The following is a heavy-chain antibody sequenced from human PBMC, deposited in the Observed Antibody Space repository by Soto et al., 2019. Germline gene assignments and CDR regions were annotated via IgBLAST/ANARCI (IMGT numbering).Heavy chain of an antibody. D-gene: IGHD5-18*01. CDR3: ARDTGYTFGSLNY. Sequence: ASVKVSCKASGHTFTDYALHWVRQAPGQRLEWMGWMNAGVGNTLYSQKFQGRITITRDTSASTAYMELNSLKSEDTAIYYCARDTGYTFGSLNYWGPGTLVTVSS. CDR2: MNAGVGNT. CDR1: GHTFTDYA. J-gene: IGHJ4*02. V-gene: IGHV1-3*01.